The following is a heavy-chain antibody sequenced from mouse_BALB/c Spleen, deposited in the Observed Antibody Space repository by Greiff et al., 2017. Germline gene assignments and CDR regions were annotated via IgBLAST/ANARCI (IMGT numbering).Heavy chain of an antibody. CDR2: IDPSDSYT. Sequence: QVQLQQPGAELVKPGASVKLSCKASGYTFTSYWMHWVKQRPGQGLEWIGEIDPSDSYTNYNQKFKGKATLTVDKSSSTAYMQLSSLTSEDSAVYYCARRGVYGNYFDYWGQGTTLTGSS. CDR1: GYTFTSYW. V-gene: IGHV1-69*02. D-gene: IGHD2-1*01. CDR3: ARRGVYGNYFDY. J-gene: IGHJ2*01.